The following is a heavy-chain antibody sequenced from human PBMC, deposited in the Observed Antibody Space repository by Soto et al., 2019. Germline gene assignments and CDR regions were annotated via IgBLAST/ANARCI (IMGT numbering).Heavy chain of an antibody. CDR2: ISNSGDT. CDR1: GFTFSNYA. Sequence: GGFLRLSCAASGFTFSNYAIYWVLQAPGKGLEWVSTISNSGDTYYADSVEGRFTISRDNSKDTRYLQMNSLRAEDAAVYYCAKPKYRGVVINVWGQGTTVTVSS. D-gene: IGHD3-10*01. V-gene: IGHV3-23*01. CDR3: AKPKYRGVVINV. J-gene: IGHJ6*02.